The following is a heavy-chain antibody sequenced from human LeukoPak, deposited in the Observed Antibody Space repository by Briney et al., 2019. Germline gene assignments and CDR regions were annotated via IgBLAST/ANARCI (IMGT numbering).Heavy chain of an antibody. D-gene: IGHD3-3*01. J-gene: IGHJ4*02. V-gene: IGHV1-2*02. CDR1: GYTFTAYH. CDR3: ATKSSGYFMY. Sequence: ASVKVSCKASGYTFTAYHMHWVRQAPGQGLQWMGWISPNSGGTKYAQKFQGRVTMTRDTSISAAYMELSSLTSDDTAVYYCATKSSGYFMYWGQGTLVTVSS. CDR2: ISPNSGGT.